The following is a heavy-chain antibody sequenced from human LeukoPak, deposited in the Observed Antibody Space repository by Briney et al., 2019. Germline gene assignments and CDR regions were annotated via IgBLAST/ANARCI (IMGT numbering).Heavy chain of an antibody. J-gene: IGHJ4*02. CDR1: GFTFSSYG. D-gene: IGHD5-12*01. V-gene: IGHV3-30*18. CDR2: ISYDGSNK. CDR3: AKDILRGLGQGYDGGGFEY. Sequence: GGALILSCAASGFTFSSYGMHWVGQPPGKGLEGVAVISYDGSNKYYAASVKGRFTISRDNSKHPLYLAMNSLRAEDTAVYYCAKDILRGLGQGYDGGGFEYWGQGPLVTVSS.